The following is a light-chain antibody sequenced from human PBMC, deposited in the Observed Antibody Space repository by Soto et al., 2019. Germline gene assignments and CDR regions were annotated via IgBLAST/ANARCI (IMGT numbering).Light chain of an antibody. Sequence: VLTPSPGTLSLSPGESATHSCRASQTVRNNYLAWYQQKPGQAPRLLIYDASSRATGIPDRFSGGGSGIDFTLTISILEPEDVAVYYCQQFSSYPLTFGGGTKVDIK. CDR3: QQFSSYPLT. V-gene: IGKV3-20*01. CDR1: QTVRNNY. CDR2: DAS. J-gene: IGKJ4*01.